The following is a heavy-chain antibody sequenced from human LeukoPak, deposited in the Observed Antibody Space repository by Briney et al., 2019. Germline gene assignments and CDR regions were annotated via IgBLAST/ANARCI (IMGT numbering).Heavy chain of an antibody. Sequence: GSLRLSCAASGVTFSSYGMHWVRQAPGKGLEWVALISSDGNDKLYGDSVKGRFTISRDDTKSTLYLQMNSLRAEDTAVYYCTTKVIRGNSGDDYDDWGQGTLVTVSS. CDR3: TTKVIRGNSGDDYDD. CDR2: ISSDGNDK. V-gene: IGHV3-30*03. CDR1: GVTFSSYG. J-gene: IGHJ4*02. D-gene: IGHD5-12*01.